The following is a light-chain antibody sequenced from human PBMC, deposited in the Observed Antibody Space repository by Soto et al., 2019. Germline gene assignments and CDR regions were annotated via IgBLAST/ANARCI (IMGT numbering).Light chain of an antibody. CDR1: QSISSW. Sequence: DIQMTQSPSTLSASVGDRVTITCRASQSISSWLSWYQQKPGKAPKLLIYKASSLESGVPSRFSSSGSGTEFTLPISSLQHDDFATDYCQQYNSYSPRTFGQGTKVEIK. V-gene: IGKV1-5*03. CDR3: QQYNSYSPRT. CDR2: KAS. J-gene: IGKJ1*01.